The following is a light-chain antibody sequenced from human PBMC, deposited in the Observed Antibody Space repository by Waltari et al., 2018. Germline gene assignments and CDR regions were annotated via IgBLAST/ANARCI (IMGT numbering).Light chain of an antibody. CDR3: AAWDDSLSGVL. CDR1: TSNIGRNT. CDR2: NNN. Sequence: QSVLTQPPSASGTPGQRVTISCSGSTSNIGRNTVNWYQQLPGTAPKLLIYNNNRRPAGVPGRFSGSKSGTSASLAISGLQSEDEADYYCAAWDDSLSGVLFGGGTTLTVL. J-gene: IGLJ2*01. V-gene: IGLV1-44*01.